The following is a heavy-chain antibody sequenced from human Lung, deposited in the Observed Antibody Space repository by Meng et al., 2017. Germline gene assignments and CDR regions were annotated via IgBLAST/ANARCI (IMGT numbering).Heavy chain of an antibody. V-gene: IGHV3-66*02. CDR3: ARGVGSGLYFYYFDY. Sequence: GESLKISCAVSGFTVSDTYMTWVRQAPGKGLEWVSLIQSGGRTYYVDSVRGRFTISRDSSKNTLSLQMNSVRADDTAVYFCARGVGSGLYFYYFDYWGQGTVVTVSS. J-gene: IGHJ4*02. CDR1: GFTVSDTY. D-gene: IGHD6-19*01. CDR2: IQSGGRT.